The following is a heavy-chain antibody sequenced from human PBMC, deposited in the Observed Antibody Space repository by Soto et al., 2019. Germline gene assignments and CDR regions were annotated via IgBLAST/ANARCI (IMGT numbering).Heavy chain of an antibody. J-gene: IGHJ5*02. CDR1: GFTFSSYS. Sequence: EVQLVESGGGLVQPGGSLRLSCAASGFTFSSYSMNWVRQAPGKGLEWVSYISSSSTIYYADSVKGRFTISRDNAKNSLYLQMNSLRAEDTAVYYCARASSYYDFWSGRMGWFDPWGQGTLVTVSS. CDR2: ISSSSTI. D-gene: IGHD3-3*01. V-gene: IGHV3-48*01. CDR3: ARASSYYDFWSGRMGWFDP.